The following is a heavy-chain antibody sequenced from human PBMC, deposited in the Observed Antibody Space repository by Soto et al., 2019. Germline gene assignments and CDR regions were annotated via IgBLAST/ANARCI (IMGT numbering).Heavy chain of an antibody. CDR1: GGSFTGYY. D-gene: IGHD6-13*01. Sequence: SETLSLTCAVYGGSFTGYYWGWIRQPPGKGLEWIGEINQSGNTNYNPSLKSRVTISVDTSKNQLFLNLTSVTAADTAMYYCARHHVRGRTIAGAAEFWGQGTLVTVSS. CDR2: INQSGNT. CDR3: ARHHVRGRTIAGAAEF. J-gene: IGHJ4*02. V-gene: IGHV4-34*01.